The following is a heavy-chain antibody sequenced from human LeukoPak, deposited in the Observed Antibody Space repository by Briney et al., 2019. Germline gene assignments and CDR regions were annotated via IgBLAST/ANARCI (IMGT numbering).Heavy chain of an antibody. Sequence: SETLSLTCTVSGGSISSGSYYWSWIRQPAGKGLEWIGRIYTSGSTNYNPSLKSRVTISVDTSKNQFSLKLSSVTAADTAVYYCARVLMANQGHFDYWGQGTLVTVSS. D-gene: IGHD1-14*01. V-gene: IGHV4-61*02. CDR1: GGSISSGSYY. CDR3: ARVLMANQGHFDY. CDR2: IYTSGST. J-gene: IGHJ4*02.